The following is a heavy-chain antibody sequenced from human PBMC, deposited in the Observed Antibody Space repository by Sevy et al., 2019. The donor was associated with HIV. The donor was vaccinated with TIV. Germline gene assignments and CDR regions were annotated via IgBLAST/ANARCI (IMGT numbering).Heavy chain of an antibody. Sequence: ASVKVSCKASGGTFSSYAISWVRQAPGQGLEWMGGIIPIFGTANYAQKFQGRVTITADESRSTAYMELSSLRSEDTAVYYCASEGNSYWNYGNNYYYGMDVWGQGTTVTVSS. D-gene: IGHD1-7*01. CDR2: IIPIFGTA. CDR1: GGTFSSYA. CDR3: ASEGNSYWNYGNNYYYGMDV. J-gene: IGHJ6*02. V-gene: IGHV1-69*13.